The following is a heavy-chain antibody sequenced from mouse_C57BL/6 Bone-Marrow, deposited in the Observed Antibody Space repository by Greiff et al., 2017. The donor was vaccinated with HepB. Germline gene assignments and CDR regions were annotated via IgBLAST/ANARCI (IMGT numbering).Heavy chain of an antibody. J-gene: IGHJ4*01. D-gene: IGHD1-1*01. CDR1: GYSFTDYN. CDR2: INPNYGTT. Sequence: VQLKESGPELVKPGASVKISCKASGYSFTDYNMNWVKQSNGKSLEWIGVINPNYGTTSYNQKFKGKATLTVDQSSSTAYMQLNSLTSEDSAVYYCAREDYYGSSSYYYAMDYWGQGTSVTVSS. V-gene: IGHV1-39*01. CDR3: AREDYYGSSSYYYAMDY.